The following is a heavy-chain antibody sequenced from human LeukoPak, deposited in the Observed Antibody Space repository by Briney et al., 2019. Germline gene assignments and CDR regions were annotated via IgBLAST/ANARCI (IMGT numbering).Heavy chain of an antibody. J-gene: IGHJ6*02. Sequence: SETLSLTCAVYGGSFSDYFWGWIRQPPGKGLEWIGEINHSGRTYYNPSLKSRVTISVDTSKNQFSLNLSSVTAADAAVYYCARDVVVVPAAIHYGMDVWGQGTTVTVSS. V-gene: IGHV4-34*01. CDR3: ARDVVVVPAAIHYGMDV. CDR1: GGSFSDYF. CDR2: INHSGRT. D-gene: IGHD2-2*01.